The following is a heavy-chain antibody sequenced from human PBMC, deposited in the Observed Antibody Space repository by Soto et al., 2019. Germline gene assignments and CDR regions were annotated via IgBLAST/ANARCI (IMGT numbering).Heavy chain of an antibody. D-gene: IGHD1-1*01. V-gene: IGHV4-61*08. J-gene: IGHJ5*02. CDR2: IYYSGNT. Sequence: SETLSLTCAVSGGSISSGGYYWSWIRQPPGKGLEWIGYIYYSGNTKYNPSLKSRVTISVDTSKNQFSLRLTSVTAADTAVYYCAKQGGKYGIRSFDPWGQGTLVTVSS. CDR3: AKQGGKYGIRSFDP. CDR1: GGSISSGGYY.